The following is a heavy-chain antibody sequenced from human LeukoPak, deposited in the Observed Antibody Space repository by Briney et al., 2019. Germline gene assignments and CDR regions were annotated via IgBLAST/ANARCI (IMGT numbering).Heavy chain of an antibody. CDR2: VSQDGSEK. V-gene: IGHV3-7*03. CDR1: GFTFSTYW. Sequence: PGGSLRLSCAASGFTFSTYWMMWVRQAPGKGLEWVATVSQDGSEKYYVDSVKGRFTISRDNAKNSLYLHMNSLRVEDTAMYFCAREKHATGDYWGQGTLVTVSS. CDR3: AREKHATGDY. J-gene: IGHJ4*02.